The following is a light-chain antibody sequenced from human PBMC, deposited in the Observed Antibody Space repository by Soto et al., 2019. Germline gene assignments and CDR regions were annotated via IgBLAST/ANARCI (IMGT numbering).Light chain of an antibody. CDR1: QGISSY. J-gene: IGKJ1*01. CDR3: QQYYSYPPT. Sequence: AIRMTQSPSSLSASTGDRVTITCRASQGISSYLAWYQQKPGKAPKLLIYAASTLQSGVPSRFSGSGSGTDFTLTISRLQSEDFATYYCQQYYSYPPTFGQGTK. V-gene: IGKV1-8*01. CDR2: AAS.